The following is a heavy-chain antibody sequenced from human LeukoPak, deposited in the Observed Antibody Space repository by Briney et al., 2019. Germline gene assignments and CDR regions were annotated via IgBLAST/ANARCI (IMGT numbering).Heavy chain of an antibody. CDR2: INPKNGGT. CDR3: ARSPPAEMATTGVDY. V-gene: IGHV1-2*02. CDR1: GYTFTGYY. D-gene: IGHD5-24*01. J-gene: IGHJ4*02. Sequence: ASVKVSCKASGYTFTGYYMQWVRQAPGQGLEWMGWINPKNGGTNYAQNFQGRVTMTRDTSIDTAYMELSRLRSDDTAVYYCARSPPAEMATTGVDYWGQGTLDTVSS.